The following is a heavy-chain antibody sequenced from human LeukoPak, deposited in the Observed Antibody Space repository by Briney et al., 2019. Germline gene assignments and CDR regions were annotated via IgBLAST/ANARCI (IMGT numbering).Heavy chain of an antibody. CDR3: ARALGSGITKSGHDAFDM. D-gene: IGHD6-19*01. J-gene: IGHJ3*02. CDR2: IYAGGNA. Sequence: GGSLRLSCAASGFTVSSNYMTWVRQAPGKGLQWGSVIYAGGNAYYADSVKGRFTISRDNSKNTVYLQMNSLRVEDTAIYYCARALGSGITKSGHDAFDMWGQGTMVTVSS. CDR1: GFTVSSNY. V-gene: IGHV3-53*01.